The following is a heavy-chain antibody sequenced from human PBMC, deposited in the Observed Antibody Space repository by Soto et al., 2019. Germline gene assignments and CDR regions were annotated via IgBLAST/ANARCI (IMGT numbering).Heavy chain of an antibody. V-gene: IGHV4-30-2*01. CDR1: GGSISSGGYS. D-gene: IGHD3-22*01. Sequence: LSLTCAVSGGSISSGGYSWSWIRQPPGKGLEWIGYIYHSGSTYYNPSLKSRVTISVDRSKNQFSLRLSSVTAADTAVYYCARANPSYYYDSSGDNWFDPWGQGTLVTVSS. CDR3: ARANPSYYYDSSGDNWFDP. J-gene: IGHJ5*02. CDR2: IYHSGST.